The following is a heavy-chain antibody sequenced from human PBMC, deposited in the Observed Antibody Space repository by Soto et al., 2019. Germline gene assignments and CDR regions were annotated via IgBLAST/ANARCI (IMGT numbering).Heavy chain of an antibody. Sequence: PSETLSLTCAVSGGSISSGGYSWSWIRQPPGKGLEWIGYIYHSGSTYYNPSLKSRVTISVDRSKNQFSLKLSSVTAADTAVYYCAQGFGGVMLDYWGQGTLVTVSS. J-gene: IGHJ4*02. CDR3: AQGFGGVMLDY. CDR1: GGSISSGGYS. V-gene: IGHV4-30-2*01. CDR2: IYHSGST. D-gene: IGHD3-16*01.